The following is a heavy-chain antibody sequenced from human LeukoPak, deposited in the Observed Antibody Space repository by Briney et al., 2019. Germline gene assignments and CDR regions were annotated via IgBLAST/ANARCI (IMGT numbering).Heavy chain of an antibody. CDR1: GYTFTGYY. Sequence: ASVKVSCKASGYTFTGYYMHWVRQAPGQGLEWMGWINPNSGGTNYAQKFQGRVTMTRDTSISTAYMELSRLRSDDTAVYYCASSRSGSDLHYFQRWGQGTLVTVSS. J-gene: IGHJ1*01. V-gene: IGHV1-2*02. D-gene: IGHD1-26*01. CDR3: ASSRSGSDLHYFQR. CDR2: INPNSGGT.